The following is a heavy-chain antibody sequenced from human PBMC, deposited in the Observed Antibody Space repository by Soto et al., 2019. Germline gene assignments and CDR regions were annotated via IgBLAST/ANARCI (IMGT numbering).Heavy chain of an antibody. D-gene: IGHD4-17*01. V-gene: IGHV4-39*01. CDR1: GASISSRNNY. Sequence: SETLSLTCTVSGASISSRNNYWAWIRQPPGKGLEWIGSIYYNGGSHYTPSLKSRVTISVDTSKNQFSLKLNSVTAADTAVYTCARQGLDIRRFDLWGQGTLVTVSS. CDR3: ARQGLDIRRFDL. J-gene: IGHJ4*02. CDR2: IYYNGGS.